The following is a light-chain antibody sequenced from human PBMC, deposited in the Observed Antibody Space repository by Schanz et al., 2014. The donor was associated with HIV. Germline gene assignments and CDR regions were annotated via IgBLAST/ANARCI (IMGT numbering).Light chain of an antibody. CDR2: GAS. CDR3: QQYGSSPPT. V-gene: IGKV3-20*01. Sequence: EIVLTQSPGTLSLSPGERATLSCRASQSFSSSYLVWYQQKPGQAPRLVIYGASSRAIGIPDRFSGSGSGTDFTLTISRLEPEDFAVYYCQQYGSSPPTFGQGTKVEIK. CDR1: QSFSSSY. J-gene: IGKJ1*01.